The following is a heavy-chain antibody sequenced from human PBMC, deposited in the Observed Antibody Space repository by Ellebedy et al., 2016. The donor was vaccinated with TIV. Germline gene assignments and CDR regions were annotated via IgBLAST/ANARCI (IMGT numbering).Heavy chain of an antibody. V-gene: IGHV3-33*08. CDR3: ARDSSSWYPSYYYYYYGMDV. CDR1: GFTFSSYG. CDR2: IWYDGSNK. D-gene: IGHD6-13*01. Sequence: PGGSLRLSCAASGFTFSSYGMHWVRQAPGKGLEWVAVIWYDGSNKYYADSVKGRFTISRDNSKNTLYLQMNSLRAEDTAVYYCARDSSSWYPSYYYYYYGMDVWGQGTTVTVSS. J-gene: IGHJ6*02.